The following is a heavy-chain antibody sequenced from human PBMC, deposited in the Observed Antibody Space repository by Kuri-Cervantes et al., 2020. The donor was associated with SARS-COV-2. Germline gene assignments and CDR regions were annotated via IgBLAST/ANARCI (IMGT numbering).Heavy chain of an antibody. CDR3: ARGRKNVSGGAARPTRYDP. CDR2: IYHSGST. CDR1: GGSISSSNW. V-gene: IGHV4-4*02. Sequence: SETLSLTCAVSGGSISSSNWWSWVRQPPGKGLEWIGEIYHSGSTNYNPSLKSRVTISVDTSKSQSSLKLSSVTAADTAVYYCARGRKNVSGGAARPTRYDPWGQGSLVTVSS. J-gene: IGHJ5*02. D-gene: IGHD6-6*01.